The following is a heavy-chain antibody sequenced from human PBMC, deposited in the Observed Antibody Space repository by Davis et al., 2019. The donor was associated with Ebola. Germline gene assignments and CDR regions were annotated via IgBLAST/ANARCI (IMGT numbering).Heavy chain of an antibody. CDR3: ARAPDHYYYMDV. CDR2: IYHSGST. J-gene: IGHJ6*03. V-gene: IGHV4-38-2*01. CDR1: GYSISSGYY. Sequence: SETLSLTCAVSGYSISSGYYWGWIRQPPGKGLEWIGSIYHSGSTYYNPSLKSRVTISVDRSKNQFSLKLSSVTAADTAVYYCARAPDHYYYMDVWGKGTTVTVSS.